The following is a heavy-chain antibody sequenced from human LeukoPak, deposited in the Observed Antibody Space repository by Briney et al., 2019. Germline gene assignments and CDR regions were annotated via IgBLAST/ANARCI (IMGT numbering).Heavy chain of an antibody. CDR2: TYYDGST. CDR1: GGSISTANYF. V-gene: IGHV4-39*07. Sequence: SETLSLTCTVSGGSISTANYFWGWIRQPPGKGLEWIGSTYYDGSTYYNPSLKSRVTISRDTSKDQFSLRLSSVTAADTAVYYCARRSSGRPVDYWGQGTLVTVSS. J-gene: IGHJ4*02. CDR3: ARRSSGRPVDY. D-gene: IGHD3-3*01.